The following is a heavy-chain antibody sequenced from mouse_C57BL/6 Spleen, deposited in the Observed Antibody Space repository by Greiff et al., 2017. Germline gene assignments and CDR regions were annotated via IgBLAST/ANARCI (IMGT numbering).Heavy chain of an antibody. CDR1: GYSFTGYY. V-gene: IGHV1-42*01. CDR3: AKEVFSSGFYYDC. J-gene: IGHJ2*01. Sequence: VQLQQSGPELVKPGASVKISCKASGYSFTGYYMNWVKQSPEKSLEWIGEINPSTGGTTYNQKFKAKATLTVDKSSSTAYMQLKSLTSEDSAVYYCAKEVFSSGFYYDCWGKGTTLTVAS. CDR2: INPSTGGT. D-gene: IGHD1-1*01.